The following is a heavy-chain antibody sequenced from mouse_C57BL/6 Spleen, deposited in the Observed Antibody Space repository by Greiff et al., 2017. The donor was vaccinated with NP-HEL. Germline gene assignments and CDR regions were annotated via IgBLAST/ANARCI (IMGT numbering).Heavy chain of an antibody. CDR2: INPNNGGT. CDR3: ARGRTGYWYFDV. Sequence: EVQLQQSGPELVKPGASVKMSCKASGYTFTDYNMHWVKQSHGKSLEWIGYINPNNGGTSYNQKFKGKATLTVNKSSSTAYMELRSLTSEDSAVYYCARGRTGYWYFDVWGTGTTVTVSS. D-gene: IGHD4-1*01. CDR1: GYTFTDYN. V-gene: IGHV1-22*01. J-gene: IGHJ1*03.